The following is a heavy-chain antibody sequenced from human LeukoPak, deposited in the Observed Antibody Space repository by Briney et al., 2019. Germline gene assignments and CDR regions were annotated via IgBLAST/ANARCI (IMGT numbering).Heavy chain of an antibody. V-gene: IGHV3-30*02. Sequence: GGSLRLSCAAPGFTFSSYGMHWVRQAPGKGLEWVAFIRYDGSNKYYADSVKGRFTISRDNSKNTLYLQMNSLRAEDTAVYYCAKDDYDILTGYYNTFDYWGQGTLVTVSS. CDR1: GFTFSSYG. CDR3: AKDDYDILTGYYNTFDY. J-gene: IGHJ4*02. CDR2: IRYDGSNK. D-gene: IGHD3-9*01.